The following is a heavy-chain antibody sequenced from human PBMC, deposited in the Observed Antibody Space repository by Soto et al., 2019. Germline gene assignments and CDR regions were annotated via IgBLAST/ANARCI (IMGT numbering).Heavy chain of an antibody. CDR3: AKAPPYRSSPRALDYYYRHV. CDR2: ISGSGGST. Sequence: GGSLRLSCAASGFTYSSYAMSWVRQAPGKGLEWVSAISGSGGSTYYADSVKGRFTISRDNSKNTLYLQMNSLRAEDTAVYYRAKAPPYRSSPRALDYYYRHVWGKGPPVTV. D-gene: IGHD6-13*01. CDR1: GFTYSSYA. J-gene: IGHJ6*03. V-gene: IGHV3-23*01.